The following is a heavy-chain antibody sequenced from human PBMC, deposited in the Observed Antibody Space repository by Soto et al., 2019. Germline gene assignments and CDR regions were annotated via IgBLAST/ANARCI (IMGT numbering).Heavy chain of an antibody. CDR1: GYTFTSYG. V-gene: IGHV1-18*01. CDR3: ARVLRKSRAAAGISLDY. D-gene: IGHD6-13*01. CDR2: ISAYNGNT. J-gene: IGHJ4*02. Sequence: QVQLVQSGAEVKKPGASVKVSCKASGYTFTSYGISWVRQAPGQGLEWMGWISAYNGNTNYAQKLQGRVTMTTDTSTSAAYMELRSLRSDDTAVYYCARVLRKSRAAAGISLDYWGQGTLVTVSS.